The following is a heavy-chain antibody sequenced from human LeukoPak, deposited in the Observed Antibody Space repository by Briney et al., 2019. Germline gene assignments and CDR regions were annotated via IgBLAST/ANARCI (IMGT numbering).Heavy chain of an antibody. CDR2: IRGSGGST. Sequence: PGGALTLSCAASGFTFSSYALSWVRQAPGKGLEWVSAIRGSGGSTYYADSVKGRCTISRDNSKNTLYLQMNSRRAEDTALYYCAKSPIIYSNCLYWGQGTLVTVSS. J-gene: IGHJ4*02. CDR3: AKSPIIYSNCLY. CDR1: GFTFSSYA. D-gene: IGHD4-11*01. V-gene: IGHV3-23*01.